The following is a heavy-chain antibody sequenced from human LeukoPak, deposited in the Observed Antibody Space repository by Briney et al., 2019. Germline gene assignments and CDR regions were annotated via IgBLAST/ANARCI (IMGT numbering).Heavy chain of an antibody. Sequence: SETLSLTCAVSGYSISSGYYWGWIRQPSGKGLEWIGSIYHSGSTYYNPSLKSRVTISVDTSKNQFSLKLSSVTAADTAVYYCARDGYSYGYLYWYFDLWGRGTLVTVSS. D-gene: IGHD5-18*01. CDR2: IYHSGST. CDR1: GYSISSGYY. V-gene: IGHV4-38-2*02. J-gene: IGHJ2*01. CDR3: ARDGYSYGYLYWYFDL.